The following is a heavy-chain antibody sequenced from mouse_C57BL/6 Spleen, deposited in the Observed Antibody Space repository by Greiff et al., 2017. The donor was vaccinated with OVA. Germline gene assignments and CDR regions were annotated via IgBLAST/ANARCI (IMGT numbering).Heavy chain of an antibody. CDR3: ARYGRSPHWYFDV. J-gene: IGHJ1*03. Sequence: VQGVESGPELVKPGASVKISCKASGYAFSSSWMNWVKQRPGKGLEWIGRIYPGDGDTNYNGKFKGKATLTADKSSSTAYMQLSSLTSEDSAVYFCARYGRSPHWYFDVWGTGTTVTVSS. CDR2: IYPGDGDT. V-gene: IGHV1-82*01. D-gene: IGHD1-1*01. CDR1: GYAFSSSW.